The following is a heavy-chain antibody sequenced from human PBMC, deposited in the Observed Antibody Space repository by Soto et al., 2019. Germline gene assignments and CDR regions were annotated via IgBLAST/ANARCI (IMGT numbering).Heavy chain of an antibody. CDR3: AAAVAGNLFVY. V-gene: IGHV1-69*02. Sequence: QVQLVQSGAEVKKPGSSVNVSCKASGGTFSSYTISWVRQAPGQGLEWMGRIIPILGIANYAQKFQGRVTITADKSTGTAYMELSSLRSEDRAVCYCAAAVAGNLFVYWGQGTLVTVSS. J-gene: IGHJ4*02. CDR1: GGTFSSYT. CDR2: IIPILGIA. D-gene: IGHD6-19*01.